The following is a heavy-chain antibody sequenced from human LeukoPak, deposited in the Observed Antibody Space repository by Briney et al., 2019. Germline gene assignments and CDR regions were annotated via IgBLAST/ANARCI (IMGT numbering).Heavy chain of an antibody. CDR1: GFTVSSNS. D-gene: IGHD6-19*01. CDR2: INSDGSST. CDR3: ARVPRTVVGTKDAKYFQH. J-gene: IGHJ1*01. Sequence: PGGSLRLSCTVSGFTVSSNSMSWVRQAPGKGLVWVSRINSDGSSTNYADSVKGRFTISRDNAKNTLYLQMNSLRAEDTAVYYCARVPRTVVGTKDAKYFQHWGQGTLVTVSS. V-gene: IGHV3-74*01.